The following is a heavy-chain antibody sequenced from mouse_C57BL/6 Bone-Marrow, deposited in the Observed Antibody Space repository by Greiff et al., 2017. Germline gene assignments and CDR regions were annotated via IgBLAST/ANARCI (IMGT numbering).Heavy chain of an antibody. CDR2: IYPRSGNT. CDR1: GYTFTSYG. J-gene: IGHJ2*01. D-gene: IGHD1-1*01. Sequence: QVQLKQSGAELARPGASVKLSCKASGYTFTSYGISWVKQRTGQGLEWIGEIYPRSGNTYYNEKFKGKATLTADTSSSTAYMELRSLTSEDSAVYYCARSGYYGSSYDYIDYWGQGTTLTVSS. CDR3: ARSGYYGSSYDYIDY. V-gene: IGHV1-81*01.